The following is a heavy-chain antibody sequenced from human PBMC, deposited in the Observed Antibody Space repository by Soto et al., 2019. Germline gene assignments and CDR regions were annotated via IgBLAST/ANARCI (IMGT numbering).Heavy chain of an antibody. CDR3: AREPTTAVVNYGMDV. CDR2: IWYDGSNK. D-gene: IGHD6-13*01. V-gene: IGHV3-33*01. Sequence: GGSLRLSCAASGFTFSSYGMHWVRQAPGKGLEWVAVIWYDGSNKYYADSVKGRFTISRDNSKNMLYLQMNSLRAEDTAVYYCAREPTTAVVNYGMDVWGQGTTVTVSS. CDR1: GFTFSSYG. J-gene: IGHJ6*02.